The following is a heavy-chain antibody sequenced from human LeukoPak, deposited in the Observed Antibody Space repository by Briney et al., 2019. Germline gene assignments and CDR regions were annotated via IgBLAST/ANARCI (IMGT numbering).Heavy chain of an antibody. V-gene: IGHV4-34*01. D-gene: IGHD5-18*01. CDR1: GGSFSGYY. CDR3: ARGGYSYGYPYYYYMDV. CDR2: INHSGST. Sequence: SETLSLTCGVYGGSFSGYYWSWIRQPPGKGLEWIGEINHSGSTNYNPSLKSRVTISVDTSKNQFSLKLSSVTAADTAVYYCARGGYSYGYPYYYYMDVWGKGTTVTVSS. J-gene: IGHJ6*03.